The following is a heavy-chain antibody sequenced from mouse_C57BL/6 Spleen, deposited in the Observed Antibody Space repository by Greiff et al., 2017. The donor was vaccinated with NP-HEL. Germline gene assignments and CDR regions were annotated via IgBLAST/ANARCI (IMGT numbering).Heavy chain of an antibody. CDR1: GYTFTSYW. V-gene: IGHV1-50*01. CDR2: IDPSDSYT. D-gene: IGHD1-1*01. Sequence: QVQLQQPGAELVKPGASVKLSCKASGYTFTSYWMQWVKQRPGQGLEWIGAIDPSDSYTNYNQKFKGKATLTVDTSSSTAYRQLSSLTSEDSAVYYCARGYYGSSGAWFAYWGQGTLVTVSA. CDR3: ARGYYGSSGAWFAY. J-gene: IGHJ3*01.